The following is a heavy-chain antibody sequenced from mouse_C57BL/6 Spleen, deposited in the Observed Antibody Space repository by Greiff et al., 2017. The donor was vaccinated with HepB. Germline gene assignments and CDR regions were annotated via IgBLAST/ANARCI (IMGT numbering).Heavy chain of an antibody. J-gene: IGHJ1*03. V-gene: IGHV1-62-3*01. D-gene: IGHD1-1*01. CDR3: ARGSYGSSYRYFDV. CDR1: GYTFTSYW. CDR2: IDPNSGGT. Sequence: QVQLQPPGAELVKPGASVKLSSKASGYTFTSYWMHWVKQRPGRGLEWIGRIDPNSGGTKYNEKFKSTATLAVDKPSSTAYMQLSSLTSEDSAGYYCARGSYGSSYRYFDVWGTGTTVTVSS.